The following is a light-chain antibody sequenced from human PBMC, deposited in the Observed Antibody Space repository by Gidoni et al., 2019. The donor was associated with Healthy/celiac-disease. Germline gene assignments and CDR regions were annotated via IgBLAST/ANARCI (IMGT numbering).Light chain of an antibody. CDR2: YDS. CDR1: QSISSW. J-gene: IGKJ2*01. CDR3: QQYNSYST. Sequence: DIQMTQSPSTLSASVGDRVTITCRASQSISSWLAWYQQKPGKAPKLLIYYDSSLERGVPSRFSGSGSGTEFTLTISSLQPDDFATYFCQQYNSYSTFGQGTKLEIK. V-gene: IGKV1-5*01.